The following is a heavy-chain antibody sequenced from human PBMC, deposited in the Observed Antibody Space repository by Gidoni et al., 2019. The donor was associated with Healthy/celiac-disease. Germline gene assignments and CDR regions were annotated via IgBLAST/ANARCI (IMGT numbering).Heavy chain of an antibody. CDR1: GFTFSSYG. CDR2: IWYDGSNK. D-gene: IGHD1-26*01. Sequence: QVQLVESGGGVVQPGRSLRLSCAASGFTFSSYGMHWVRQAPGKGLEWVASIWYDGSNKYYADSVKGRFTISRDNSKNTLYLQMNGLRAEDTAVYYCASDGKMGRTIDYWGQGTLVTVSS. CDR3: ASDGKMGRTIDY. J-gene: IGHJ4*02. V-gene: IGHV3-33*01.